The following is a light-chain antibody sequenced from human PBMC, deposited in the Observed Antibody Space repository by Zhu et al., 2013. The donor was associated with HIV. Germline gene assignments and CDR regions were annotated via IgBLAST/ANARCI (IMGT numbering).Light chain of an antibody. J-gene: IGLJ3*02. V-gene: IGLV1-44*01. CDR1: TSNIGSNT. CDR2: SHN. CDR3: QSYDSTLSGWV. Sequence: QSVLTQPPSASGTPGQRVTISCSGSTSNIGSNTVNWYQQLPGTAPKLLINSHNQRPSGVPDRFSGSKSGTSASLAITGLQAEDEADYYCQSYDSTLSGWVFGGGTKLTVL.